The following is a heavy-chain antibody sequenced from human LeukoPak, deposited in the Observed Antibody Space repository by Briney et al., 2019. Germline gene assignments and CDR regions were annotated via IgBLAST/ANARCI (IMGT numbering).Heavy chain of an antibody. CDR2: ISYDGSNK. CDR1: GFTFSSYA. Sequence: GGSLRLSCAASGFTFSSYAMHWVRQAPGKGLEWVAVISYDGSNKYYADSVKGRFTISRDNSKNTLYLQMNGLRAEDTAVYYGGRGSSMWVNDYWGQGTLVTVSS. J-gene: IGHJ4*02. D-gene: IGHD1-26*01. CDR3: GRGSSMWVNDY. V-gene: IGHV3-30*04.